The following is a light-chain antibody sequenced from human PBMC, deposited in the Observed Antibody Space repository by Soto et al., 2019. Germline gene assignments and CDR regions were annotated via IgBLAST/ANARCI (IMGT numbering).Light chain of an antibody. Sequence: DVVMTQSPLSLPVTLGQPASISCRSSQSLVYSDGHTYLNWFQQRPGQSPRRLIYKVSNRDSGVPDRFSGSGSGTDFTLKISRVEAEDVGVYYCIQGTHWPPYTFGQGTKLEIK. CDR2: KVS. J-gene: IGKJ2*01. CDR3: IQGTHWPPYT. CDR1: QSLVYSDGHTY. V-gene: IGKV2-30*01.